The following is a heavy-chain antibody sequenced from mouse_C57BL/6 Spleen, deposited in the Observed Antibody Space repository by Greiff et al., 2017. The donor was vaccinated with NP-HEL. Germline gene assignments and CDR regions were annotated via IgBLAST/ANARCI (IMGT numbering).Heavy chain of an antibody. D-gene: IGHD2-5*01. CDR3: ARLDYSNLYYFDY. V-gene: IGHV1-63*01. J-gene: IGHJ2*01. Sequence: VQLQQSGAELVRPGTSVKMSCKTSGYTFTNYWIGWAKQRPGHGLEWIGDIYPGGGYTNYNEKFKGKATLTADKSSSPAYMQFSSLTSEDSAIYYCARLDYSNLYYFDYWGQGTTLTVSS. CDR2: IYPGGGYT. CDR1: GYTFTNYW.